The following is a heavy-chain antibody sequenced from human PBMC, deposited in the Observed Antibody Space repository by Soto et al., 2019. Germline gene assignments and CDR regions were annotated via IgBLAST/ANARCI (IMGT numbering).Heavy chain of an antibody. V-gene: IGHV4-39*01. D-gene: IGHD6-6*01. Sequence: QLQLQESGPGLVKPSETLSLTCTVSGGSISSSSYYWGWIRQPPGKGLGWIGSIYYSGSTYYNPSLKSRVTISVDTSKNQFSLKLSSVTAADTAVYYCASRPQDGPFDYWGQGTLVTVSS. CDR3: ASRPQDGPFDY. CDR2: IYYSGST. J-gene: IGHJ4*02. CDR1: GGSISSSSYY.